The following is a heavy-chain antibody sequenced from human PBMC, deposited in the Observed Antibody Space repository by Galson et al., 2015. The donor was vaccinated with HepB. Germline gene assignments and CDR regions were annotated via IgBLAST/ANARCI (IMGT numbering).Heavy chain of an antibody. CDR2: IPYDGRNK. D-gene: IGHD6-19*01. J-gene: IGHJ4*02. Sequence: SLRLSCAASGFTFSSYAMHWVRQAPGKGLEWVAVIPYDGRNKYYADSVKGRFTISRDNSKNTLYLQMNSLRAEDTAVYYCARDPIPDSSGWYLDYWGQGTLVTVSS. V-gene: IGHV3-30*04. CDR3: ARDPIPDSSGWYLDY. CDR1: GFTFSSYA.